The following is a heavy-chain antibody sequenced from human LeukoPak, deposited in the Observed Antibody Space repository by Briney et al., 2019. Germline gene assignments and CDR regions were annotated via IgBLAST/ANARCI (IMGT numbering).Heavy chain of an antibody. Sequence: SVKVSCKASGGTFSSYAISWVRQAPGQGLEWMGGIIPIFGTANYAQKFQGRVTMTRDTSTSTVYMELSSLRSEDTAVYYCARDLYDSSGYGPDYWGQGTLVTVSS. CDR2: IIPIFGTA. CDR1: GGTFSSYA. D-gene: IGHD3-22*01. V-gene: IGHV1-69*05. CDR3: ARDLYDSSGYGPDY. J-gene: IGHJ4*02.